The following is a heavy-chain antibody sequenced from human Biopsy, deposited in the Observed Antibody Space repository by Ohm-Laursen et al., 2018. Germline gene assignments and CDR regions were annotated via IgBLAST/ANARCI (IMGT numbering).Heavy chain of an antibody. D-gene: IGHD1-14*01. CDR1: GGFLSSYS. J-gene: IGHJ5*02. V-gene: IGHV4-4*07. CDR3: ARDRDRRGWFDP. CDR2: IYTSGIT. Sequence: SETLSLTCTVSGGFLSSYSWSWIRQPAGKGLEWIGQIYTSGITNYNPLLKSRVTMSVDTSKNKFSLRVSSVTAADTAVYYCARDRDRRGWFDPWGQGTLVTVSS.